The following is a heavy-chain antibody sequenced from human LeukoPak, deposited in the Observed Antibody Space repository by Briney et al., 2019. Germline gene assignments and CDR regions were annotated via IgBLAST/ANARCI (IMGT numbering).Heavy chain of an antibody. CDR3: ARHPGDWFDP. Sequence: SETRSLTCTVSGGSISSYYWSWIRQPPGKGLEWIGYIYYSGSTNYNPSLKSRVTISVDTSKNQFSLKLSSVTAADTAVYYCARHPGDWFDPWGQGTLVTVSS. D-gene: IGHD3-10*01. V-gene: IGHV4-59*08. CDR2: IYYSGST. J-gene: IGHJ5*02. CDR1: GGSISSYY.